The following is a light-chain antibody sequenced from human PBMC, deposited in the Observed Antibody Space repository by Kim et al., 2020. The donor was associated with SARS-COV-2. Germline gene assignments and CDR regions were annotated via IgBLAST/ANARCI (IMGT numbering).Light chain of an antibody. CDR1: SSDVGGYNY. J-gene: IGLJ2*01. CDR2: EVS. V-gene: IGLV2-14*01. Sequence: QSVLTQPASVSGSPGQSITISCTGTSSDVGGYNYVSWYQQHPGKAPKLMIYEVSKWPSGVSNRFSGSKSGNTASLTISGLQSEDEADYYCSSYTSTNTLLFGGGTKVTVL. CDR3: SSYTSTNTLL.